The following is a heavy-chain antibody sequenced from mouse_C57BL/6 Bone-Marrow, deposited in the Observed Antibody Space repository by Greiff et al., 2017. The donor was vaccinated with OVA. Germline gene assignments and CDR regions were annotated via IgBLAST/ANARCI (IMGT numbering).Heavy chain of an antibody. CDR3: ARPHYDDLYYAMDY. J-gene: IGHJ4*01. V-gene: IGHV5-17*01. CDR2: ISSGSSTI. D-gene: IGHD2-3*01. CDR1: GFTFSDYG. Sequence: EVQLVESGGGLVKPGGSLKLSCAASGFTFSDYGMHWVRQAPEKGLEWVAYISSGSSTIYYADTVKGRFTISGDNAKNTPYLQITSLRSEDTAMYYCARPHYDDLYYAMDYWGQGTSVTVSS.